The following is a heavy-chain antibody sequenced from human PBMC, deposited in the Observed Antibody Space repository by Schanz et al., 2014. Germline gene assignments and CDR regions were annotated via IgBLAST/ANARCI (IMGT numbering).Heavy chain of an antibody. Sequence: QVQLVQSGSELKKPGASVKVSCKASGYTFTSFAMNWVRQAPGQGLEWMGWINTNNGDPTYAQGFTGRFVFSLDTSVSTAYLLISSLKAEDTAVYYCARGGVVVVTAALNWFDPWGQGTLVTVSS. D-gene: IGHD2-15*01. J-gene: IGHJ5*02. CDR2: INTNNGDP. CDR1: GYTFTSFA. V-gene: IGHV7-4-1*02. CDR3: ARGGVVVVTAALNWFDP.